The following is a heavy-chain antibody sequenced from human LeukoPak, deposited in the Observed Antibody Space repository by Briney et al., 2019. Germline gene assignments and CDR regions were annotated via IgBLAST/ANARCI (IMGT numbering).Heavy chain of an antibody. V-gene: IGHV4-59*01. Sequence: SETLSLTCTVSGGSISSYYWSWIRQPPGKGLEWIGYIYYSGSTNYNPSLKSRVTISVDTSKNQFSLKLSSVTAADTAVYYCARVGRYGYNLEYFDYWGQGTLVSVSS. J-gene: IGHJ4*02. D-gene: IGHD5-24*01. CDR3: ARVGRYGYNLEYFDY. CDR1: GGSISSYY. CDR2: IYYSGST.